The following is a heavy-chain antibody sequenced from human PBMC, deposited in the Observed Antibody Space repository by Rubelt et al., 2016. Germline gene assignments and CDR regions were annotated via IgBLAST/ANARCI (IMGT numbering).Heavy chain of an antibody. CDR2: ISSDGRNK. Sequence: QVQLVESGGGVVQPGRSLRLSCAASGFTFTSYAMHWVRQAPGKGLEWVAVISSDGRNKYYADSVKGRFTISRDNSKNPLYLQMNNLGGEDTAVFYCARGMAAWGQGTLVTVSS. V-gene: IGHV3-30*04. CDR1: GFTFTSYA. CDR3: ARGMAA. D-gene: IGHD6-25*01. J-gene: IGHJ4*02.